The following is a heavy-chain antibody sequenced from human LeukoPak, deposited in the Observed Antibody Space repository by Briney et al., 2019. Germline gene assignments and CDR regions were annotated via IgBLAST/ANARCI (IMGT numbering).Heavy chain of an antibody. CDR3: ARMTSEDSSGWLLTIDY. CDR2: MNPNSGNT. J-gene: IGHJ4*02. Sequence: GASVKVSCKASGYTFTSYDINWVRQATGQGLEWMGWMNPNSGNTGYAQKFQGRVTMTRNTSISTAYMELSSLRSEDTAVYYCARMTSEDSSGWLLTIDYWGQGTLVTVSS. CDR1: GYTFTSYD. D-gene: IGHD6-19*01. V-gene: IGHV1-8*01.